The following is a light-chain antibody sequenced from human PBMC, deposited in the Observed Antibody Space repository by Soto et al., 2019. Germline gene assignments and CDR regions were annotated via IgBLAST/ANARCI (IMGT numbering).Light chain of an antibody. CDR2: SAS. Sequence: EIVLTQSPGTLSFSPGERGTLSCRASQNLGTLYLAWFQQKSGQAPRLLIYSASRRATGIPDRFSGSGSGTDFTLTISRLEPEDFAVYYCQQYGSSPLWTFGQGTKVDIK. CDR3: QQYGSSPLWT. V-gene: IGKV3-20*01. CDR1: QNLGTLY. J-gene: IGKJ1*01.